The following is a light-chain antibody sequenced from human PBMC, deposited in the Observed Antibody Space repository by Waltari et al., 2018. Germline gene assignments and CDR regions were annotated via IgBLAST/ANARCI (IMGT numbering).Light chain of an antibody. V-gene: IGKV1-39*01. CDR2: AAS. CDR3: QQSFSTPYT. CDR1: QRMSTS. Sequence: CQATQRMSTSLTWYQQKPGTAPKLLIYAASRLQSGVPSRFSGSGSGTDFTLTISSLQPEDFATYYCQQSFSTPYTFGQGTKLEIK. J-gene: IGKJ2*01.